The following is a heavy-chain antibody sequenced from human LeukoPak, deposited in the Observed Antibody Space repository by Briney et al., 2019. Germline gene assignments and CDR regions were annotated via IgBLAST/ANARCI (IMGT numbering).Heavy chain of an antibody. CDR2: IYYSGST. Sequence: PSETLSLTCTVSGGSISSGDYYWSWIRQPPGKGLGYIGYIYYSGSTYYNPSLKSRVTISEDTSKNQFSLKLNSVTAADTAVYYCARSYDPLYFDFWGQGLLVTVSS. CDR1: GGSISSGDYY. CDR3: ARSYDPLYFDF. J-gene: IGHJ4*02. V-gene: IGHV4-30-4*08. D-gene: IGHD3-3*01.